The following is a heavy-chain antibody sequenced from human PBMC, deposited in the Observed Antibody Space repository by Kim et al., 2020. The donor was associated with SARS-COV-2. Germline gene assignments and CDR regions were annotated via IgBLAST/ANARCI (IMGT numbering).Heavy chain of an antibody. CDR3: TTSYCSGGSCYSEASPSYFDY. CDR1: GFTFSNAW. D-gene: IGHD2-15*01. J-gene: IGHJ4*02. V-gene: IGHV3-15*01. CDR2: LKSKTDGGTT. Sequence: GGSLRLSCAASGFTFSNAWMRWVRQAPGKGLEWVGRLKSKTDGGTTDYAAPVKGRFTISRDDSKNTLYLQMNSLKTEDTAVYYCTTSYCSGGSCYSEASPSYFDYWSQGTLVTVSS.